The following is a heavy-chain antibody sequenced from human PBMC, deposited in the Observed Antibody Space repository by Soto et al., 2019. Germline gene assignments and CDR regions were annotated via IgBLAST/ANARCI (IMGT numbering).Heavy chain of an antibody. Sequence: SETLSLTCTVSGGSISGYYWSWIRQPPGKGLEWIGYIYYSGSTNYNPSLKSRVTISVDTSKNQFSLKLSSVTAADTAVYYCARHGADGYNSGFGLLPYYFDYWGQGTLVTVSS. V-gene: IGHV4-59*08. CDR2: IYYSGST. D-gene: IGHD5-12*01. CDR3: ARHGADGYNSGFGLLPYYFDY. J-gene: IGHJ4*02. CDR1: GGSISGYY.